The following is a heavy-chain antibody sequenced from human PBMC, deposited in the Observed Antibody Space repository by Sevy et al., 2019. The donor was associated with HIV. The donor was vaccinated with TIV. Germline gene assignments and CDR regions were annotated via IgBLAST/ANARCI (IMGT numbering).Heavy chain of an antibody. V-gene: IGHV3-11*06. J-gene: IGHJ4*02. CDR3: ARVSYGDYEYYFDY. D-gene: IGHD4-17*01. CDR2: ISSSSSYT. CDR1: GFTFTDYY. Sequence: GGSLRLSCAASGFTFTDYYMSWIRQAPGKGLEWVSYISSSSSYTNYADSVKGRFTIARYNSKNSLYLQRNSLRAEDTAVYYCARVSYGDYEYYFDYWGQGTLVTVSS.